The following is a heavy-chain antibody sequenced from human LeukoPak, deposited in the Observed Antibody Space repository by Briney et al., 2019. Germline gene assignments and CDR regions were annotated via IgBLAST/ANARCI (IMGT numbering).Heavy chain of an antibody. Sequence: SETLSLTCTVSGYSISSGYYWGWIRQPPGKGLEWIGSIYHSGSTYYNPSLKSRVTISVDTSKNQFSLKLSSVTAADTAVYYCARLIAVVRGASDYWGQGTLVTVSS. D-gene: IGHD3-10*01. CDR2: IYHSGST. J-gene: IGHJ4*02. V-gene: IGHV4-38-2*02. CDR1: GYSISSGYY. CDR3: ARLIAVVRGASDY.